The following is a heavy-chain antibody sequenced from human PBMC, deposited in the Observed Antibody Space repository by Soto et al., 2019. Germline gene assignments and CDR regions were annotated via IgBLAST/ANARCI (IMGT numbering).Heavy chain of an antibody. V-gene: IGHV4-39*02. D-gene: IGHD6-19*01. J-gene: IGHJ6*02. CDR1: GGSIRSSSYY. CDR3: ARDGSGWDYYFGMDV. CDR2: IYYSGTT. Sequence: PSETLSLTCTVSGGSIRSSSYYWGWIRQPPGKGLEWIGSIYYSGTTYYNPSLKSRVTISLDTSKNQFSLKLSSVTAADTAVYYCARDGSGWDYYFGMDVWGQGTTVTVSS.